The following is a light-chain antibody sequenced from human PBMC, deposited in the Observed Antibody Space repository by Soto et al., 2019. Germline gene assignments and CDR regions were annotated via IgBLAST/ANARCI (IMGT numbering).Light chain of an antibody. CDR2: DAS. Sequence: EIVLTQSPATLSLSPGERATLSCRASQSVSSYLVWFQQKPGQTPRLLIYDASKRATGIPARFSGSGSGTDFTLTVSSLEPEDFAVYYCQQRSSWPLTFSGGTKVEIK. J-gene: IGKJ4*01. V-gene: IGKV3-11*01. CDR3: QQRSSWPLT. CDR1: QSVSSY.